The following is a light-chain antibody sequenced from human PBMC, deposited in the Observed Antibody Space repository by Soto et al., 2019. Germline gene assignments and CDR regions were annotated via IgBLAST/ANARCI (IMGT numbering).Light chain of an antibody. Sequence: DIQMTQSPSSLSASVGDTVTITCRASQPISLYLSWYQQKPGKAPKLLMSATSRLQSGVPSRFSGSGSGTGFTLTITSLQPADFATYYCQHSYTTPLTFGGGTRVQI. CDR2: ATS. J-gene: IGKJ4*01. V-gene: IGKV1-39*01. CDR1: QPISLY. CDR3: QHSYTTPLT.